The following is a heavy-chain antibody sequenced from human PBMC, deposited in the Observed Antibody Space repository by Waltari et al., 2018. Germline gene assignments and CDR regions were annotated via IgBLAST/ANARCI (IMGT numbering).Heavy chain of an antibody. CDR3: ARGRGYCGGDCHSLSPFDY. Sequence: QVQLQQWGAGLLKPSETLSLTCAVYGGSFSGYYWSWIRQPPGKGLEWIGEINHSGSTNYNPSLKSRVTISVDPSKNQFSLKLSSVTAADTAVYYCARGRGYCGGDCHSLSPFDYWGQGTLVTVSS. V-gene: IGHV4-34*01. J-gene: IGHJ4*02. CDR1: GGSFSGYY. CDR2: INHSGST. D-gene: IGHD2-21*01.